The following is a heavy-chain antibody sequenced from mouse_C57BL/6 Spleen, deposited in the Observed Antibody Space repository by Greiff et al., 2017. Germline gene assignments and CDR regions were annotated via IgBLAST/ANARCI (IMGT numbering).Heavy chain of an antibody. V-gene: IGHV1-78*01. CDR1: GYTFTDHT. J-gene: IGHJ3*01. CDR2: IYPRDGST. D-gene: IGHD2-5*01. Sequence: VQLQQSDAELVKPGASVKISCKVSGYTFTDHTIHWMKQRPEQGLEWIGYIYPRDGSTKYNEKFKGKATLTADKSSSTAYMQLNSLTSEDSAVYYCTRSAAFYSNYVWFAYWGQGTLVTVSA. CDR3: TRSAAFYSNYVWFAY.